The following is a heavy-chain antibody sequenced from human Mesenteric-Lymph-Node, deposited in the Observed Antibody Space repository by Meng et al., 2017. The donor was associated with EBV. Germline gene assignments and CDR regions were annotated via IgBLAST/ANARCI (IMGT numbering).Heavy chain of an antibody. D-gene: IGHD5-24*01. CDR1: GVIFSTYA. Sequence: QVQLVQSGAEVKKPGSSVKFPCKTSGVIFSTYAITWVRQAPGQGPEWMGGIIPLFGPPNYAQKFQGRVTIIADESTNTAYMELSSLRSEDTAVYYCARDRDAYNYYFDYWGQGTLVTVSS. CDR3: ARDRDAYNYYFDY. J-gene: IGHJ4*02. CDR2: IIPLFGPP. V-gene: IGHV1-69*01.